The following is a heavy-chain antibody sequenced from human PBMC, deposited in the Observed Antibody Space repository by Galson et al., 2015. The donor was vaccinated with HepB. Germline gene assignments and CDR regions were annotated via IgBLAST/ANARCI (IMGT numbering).Heavy chain of an antibody. CDR1: GFTFSNYE. D-gene: IGHD3-22*01. V-gene: IGHV3-48*03. CDR2: ISSSGGTK. J-gene: IGHJ4*02. Sequence: LRLSCVGSGFTFSNYEMNWVRQAPGKGLEWVSYISSSGGTKYYADSVKGRFTMSRDNAKNSLYLQMNSLRAEDTAVYYCAREGGTYYYDNSGYSPLGYWGQGTLVTVSS. CDR3: AREGGTYYYDNSGYSPLGY.